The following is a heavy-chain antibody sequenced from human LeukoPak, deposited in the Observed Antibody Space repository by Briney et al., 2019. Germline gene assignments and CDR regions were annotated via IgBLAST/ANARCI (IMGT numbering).Heavy chain of an antibody. CDR3: AKRLLVGTTVRPYFDY. Sequence: PGGSLRLSCAASGFTFSTSAISWVRHTPGTGLENVSTLPGADGGKYYADSVKGRFTISRDNSKHTLYLEMNSLRAEDTAVYYCAKRLLVGTTVRPYFDYWGQGTLVTVSS. J-gene: IGHJ4*02. V-gene: IGHV3-23*01. CDR1: GFTFSTSA. D-gene: IGHD1-26*01. CDR2: LPGADGGK.